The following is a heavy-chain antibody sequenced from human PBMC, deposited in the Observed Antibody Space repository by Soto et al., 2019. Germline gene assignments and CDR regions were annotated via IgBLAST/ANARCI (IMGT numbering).Heavy chain of an antibody. Sequence: ASVKVSCKASGVTFSSYAISWVRQAPLQVLEWMVGIIPIFGTANYAQKFQGGVTMTEDTSTDTAYMELSSLRSEDTAVYYCATDTKYSSSYYYGMEVWGQGTTVTFSS. CDR1: GVTFSSYA. CDR3: ATDTKYSSSYYYGMEV. CDR2: IIPIFGTA. J-gene: IGHJ6*01. V-gene: IGHV1-69*06. D-gene: IGHD6-13*01.